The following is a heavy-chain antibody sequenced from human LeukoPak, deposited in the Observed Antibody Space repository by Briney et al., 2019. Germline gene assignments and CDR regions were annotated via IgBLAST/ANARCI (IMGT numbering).Heavy chain of an antibody. Sequence: PSETLSLTCTVSGYSISSGYYWGWIRQPPGKGLEWIGSIYHSGSSYHNPSLKSRVTISVDTSKNQFSLKLSSVTAADTAVYYCARVIIEDIVVVPAAMVWFDPWGQGTLVTVSS. CDR3: ARVIIEDIVVVPAAMVWFDP. V-gene: IGHV4-38-2*02. CDR2: IYHSGSS. CDR1: GYSISSGYY. D-gene: IGHD2-2*01. J-gene: IGHJ5*02.